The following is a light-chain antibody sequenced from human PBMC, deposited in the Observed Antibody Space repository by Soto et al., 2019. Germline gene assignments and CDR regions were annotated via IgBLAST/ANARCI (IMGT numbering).Light chain of an antibody. CDR3: CSYAGTYV. Sequence: QSALTQPRSVSGSPGQSVTISCTGTSNDVGAYGYVSWYQQHPGKAPKLMMYDVNQRPSGVPDRFSGSRSGNTASLTISGLQAEDEADYYCCSYAGTYVFGTGTKVTVL. V-gene: IGLV2-11*01. CDR1: SNDVGAYGY. CDR2: DVN. J-gene: IGLJ1*01.